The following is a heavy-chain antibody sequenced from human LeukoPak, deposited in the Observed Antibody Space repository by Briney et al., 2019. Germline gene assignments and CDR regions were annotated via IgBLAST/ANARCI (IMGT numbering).Heavy chain of an antibody. CDR1: GFTFSSYG. CDR2: IWYDGSNK. D-gene: IGHD3-22*01. V-gene: IGHV3-33*06. Sequence: GGSLRLSRAASGFTFSSYGMHWVRQAPGKGLEWVAVIWYDGSNKYYADSVKCRFTISRDNSKITLYLQMNSLRAEDTAVYYCAKDHDPYYYDSSGYPLDYWGQGTLVTVSS. J-gene: IGHJ4*02. CDR3: AKDHDPYYYDSSGYPLDY.